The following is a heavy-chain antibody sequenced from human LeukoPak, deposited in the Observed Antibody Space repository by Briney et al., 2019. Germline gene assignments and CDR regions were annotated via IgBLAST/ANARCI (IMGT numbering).Heavy chain of an antibody. D-gene: IGHD3-22*01. CDR3: ASDSSGYYGFDY. V-gene: IGHV4-34*01. J-gene: IGHJ4*02. CDR2: INHSGST. Sequence: SETLSLTCAVYGGSFSGYYWSWIRQPPGKGVEWIGEINHSGSTNYNPSLKSRVTISVDTSKNQFSLKLSSVTAADTAVYYCASDSSGYYGFDYWGQGTLVTVSS. CDR1: GGSFSGYY.